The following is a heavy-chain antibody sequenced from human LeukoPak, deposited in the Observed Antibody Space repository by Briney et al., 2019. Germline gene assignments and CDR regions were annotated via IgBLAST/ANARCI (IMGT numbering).Heavy chain of an antibody. V-gene: IGHV3-7*03. CDR2: TKQEGREK. CDR1: GFAFSNHW. CDR3: AREGTYNGYDLIDY. Sequence: GGSLRLSCAASGFAFSNHWMSWVRQAPGKGLEWVANTKQEGREKYYVDSVKGRFTISRDNAKNSLYPQMNSLRAEDTAVYYCAREGTYNGYDLIDYWGQGTLVTVSS. D-gene: IGHD5-12*01. J-gene: IGHJ4*02.